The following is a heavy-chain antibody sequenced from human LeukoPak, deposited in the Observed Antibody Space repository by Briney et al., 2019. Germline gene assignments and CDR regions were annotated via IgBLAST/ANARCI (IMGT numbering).Heavy chain of an antibody. CDR1: GFTFSSYA. V-gene: IGHV3-30*04. J-gene: IGHJ4*02. D-gene: IGHD5-18*01. CDR3: ARDPEDTAMADY. CDR2: ISYDGSNK. Sequence: GRSLRLSCAASGFTFSSYAMHWVRQAPGKGLEWVAVISYDGSNKYYADSVKGRFTISRDNSKNTLYLQMNSLRAEDTAVYYCARDPEDTAMADYWGQGTLVTVSS.